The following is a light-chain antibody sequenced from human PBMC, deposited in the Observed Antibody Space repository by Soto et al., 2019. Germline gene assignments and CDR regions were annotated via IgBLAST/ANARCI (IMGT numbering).Light chain of an antibody. CDR1: QSVSNN. J-gene: IGKJ1*01. CDR3: QQYNDWPPWT. V-gene: IGKV3-15*01. Sequence: EIVMTQSPATLSVSPGERATLSCWASQSVSNNLAWYQQKPGQAPRLLIYGASTRATGIPARFSGSGSGTEFTLTISSPQSEDFAVYYCQQYNDWPPWTFGQGTKVEIK. CDR2: GAS.